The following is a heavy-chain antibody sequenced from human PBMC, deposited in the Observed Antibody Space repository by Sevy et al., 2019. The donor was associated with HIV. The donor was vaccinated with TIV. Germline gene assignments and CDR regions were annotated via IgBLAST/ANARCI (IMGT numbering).Heavy chain of an antibody. Sequence: GGSLRLSCAAYGFTFGYHSMNWVRQAPGKGLEWVSSMSSTGQYIYYAGSVKGRFTISTDNAKNSLLLEMNSVRADDTAVYYCARTAKYNDYGLDYWGQGAVVTVSS. V-gene: IGHV3-21*01. CDR2: MSSTGQYI. CDR1: GFTFGYHS. CDR3: ARTAKYNDYGLDY. J-gene: IGHJ4*02. D-gene: IGHD4-17*01.